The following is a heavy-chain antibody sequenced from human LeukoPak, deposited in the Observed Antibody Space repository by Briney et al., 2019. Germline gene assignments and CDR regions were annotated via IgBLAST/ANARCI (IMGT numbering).Heavy chain of an antibody. CDR2: ISYDGSNK. CDR1: GFTFSSYA. Sequence: GGSLRLSCAASGFTFSSYAMHWVRQAPGKGLEWVAVISYDGSNKYYADSVKGRFTISRDNSKNTLYLQMNSLRAEDTAVYYCARDPKYSSSWYGNYYYGMDVWGQGTTVTVSS. V-gene: IGHV3-30-3*01. D-gene: IGHD6-13*01. J-gene: IGHJ6*02. CDR3: ARDPKYSSSWYGNYYYGMDV.